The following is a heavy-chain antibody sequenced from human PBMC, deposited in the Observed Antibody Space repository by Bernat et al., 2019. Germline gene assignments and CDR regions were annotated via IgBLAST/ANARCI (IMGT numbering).Heavy chain of an antibody. CDR1: GFTFSSYA. CDR2: ISGSGGST. Sequence: EVQLLESGGGLVQPGGSLRLSCAASGFTFSSYAMSWVRQAPGKGLEWVSAISGSGGSTYYADSVKGRFTISRDNSKNTLYLQMNSLRAEDTAVYYGAKGPSVGVWRYYFDYWGQGTLVTVSS. J-gene: IGHJ4*02. V-gene: IGHV3-23*01. CDR3: AKGPSVGVWRYYFDY. D-gene: IGHD5/OR15-5a*01.